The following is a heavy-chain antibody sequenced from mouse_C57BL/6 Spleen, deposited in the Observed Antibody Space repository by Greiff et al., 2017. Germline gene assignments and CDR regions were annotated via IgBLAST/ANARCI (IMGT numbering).Heavy chain of an antibody. CDR1: GYTFTDYE. V-gene: IGHV1-15*01. J-gene: IGHJ2*01. CDR2: IDPETGGT. CDR3: TRDRGDYFDY. D-gene: IGHD3-2*01. Sequence: VQLQQSGAELVRPGASVTLSCKASGYTFTDYEMHWVKQTPVHGLEWIGAIDPETGGTAYNQKFKGKAILTADNSSSTAYMGLRSLTSEDSAVYYCTRDRGDYFDYWGQGTTLTVSS.